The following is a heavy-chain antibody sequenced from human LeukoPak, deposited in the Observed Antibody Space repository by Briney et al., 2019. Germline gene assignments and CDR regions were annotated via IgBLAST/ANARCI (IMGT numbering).Heavy chain of an antibody. CDR1: GGSFSGYY. Sequence: PSETLSLTCAVYGGSFSGYYWSWIRQPPGKGLEWIGEINHSGSTNYNPSLKSRVTMSVDTSKNQFSLKLSSVTAADTAVYYCARESRRSYCNEYWGQGTLVTVSS. CDR3: ARESRRSYCNEY. V-gene: IGHV4-34*01. J-gene: IGHJ4*02. CDR2: INHSGST. D-gene: IGHD3-10*01.